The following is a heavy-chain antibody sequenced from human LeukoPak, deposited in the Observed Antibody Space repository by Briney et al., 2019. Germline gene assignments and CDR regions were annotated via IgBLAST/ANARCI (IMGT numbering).Heavy chain of an antibody. Sequence: GGSLRLSCAASGFTFSSYWMHWVRQAPGKGLVWVSRINTDGSSTSYADSVKGRFTISRDNAKNTLYLQMNSLRAEDTAVYYCARAGYGDYGSGLGDYWGQGTLVTVSS. D-gene: IGHD4-17*01. J-gene: IGHJ4*02. CDR3: ARAGYGDYGSGLGDY. V-gene: IGHV3-74*01. CDR1: GFTFSSYW. CDR2: INTDGSST.